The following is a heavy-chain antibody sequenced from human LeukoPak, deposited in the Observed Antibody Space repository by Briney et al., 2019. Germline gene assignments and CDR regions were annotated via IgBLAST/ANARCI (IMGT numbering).Heavy chain of an antibody. J-gene: IGHJ5*02. CDR1: GGTFSSYA. D-gene: IGHD2-2*01. CDR2: IIPIFGTA. Sequence: SVKVPCKASGGTFSSYAISWVRQAPGQGLEWMGGIIPIFGTANYAQKFQGRVTITTDESTSTAYMELSSLRSEDTAVYYCANLFTSRNWFDPWGQGTLVTVSS. CDR3: ANLFTSRNWFDP. V-gene: IGHV1-69*05.